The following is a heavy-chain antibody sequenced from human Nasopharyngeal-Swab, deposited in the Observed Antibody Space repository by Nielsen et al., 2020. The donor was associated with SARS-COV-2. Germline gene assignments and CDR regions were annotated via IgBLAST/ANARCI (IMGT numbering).Heavy chain of an antibody. D-gene: IGHD5-18*01. Sequence: GGSLRLSCAASGFTFNNAWMSWLRQAPGKGLEWVGRIYSKTDGGTTDYAAPVKDRFTISRDDSKNTLYLQMNSLRTEDTAVYYCARAPGRLYSYGSPLGSYSYYYYMDVWGKGTTVTVSS. J-gene: IGHJ6*03. CDR2: IYSKTDGGTT. CDR1: GFTFNNAW. V-gene: IGHV3-15*01. CDR3: ARAPGRLYSYGSPLGSYSYYYYMDV.